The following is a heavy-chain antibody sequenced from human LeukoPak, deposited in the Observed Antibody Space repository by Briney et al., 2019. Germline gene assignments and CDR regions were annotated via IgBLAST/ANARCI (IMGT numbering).Heavy chain of an antibody. CDR3: ARGYYYASGRELDY. D-gene: IGHD3-10*01. CDR2: ISGSSKTI. V-gene: IGHV3-48*02. CDR1: GFSFSTHR. Sequence: PGGSLRLSCVASGFSFSTHRMNWVRQAPGEGLEWVSFISGSSKTIYYADSVKGRFTISRDNAKNSLYLQMNSLRDEDTTVYYCARGYYYASGRELDYWGQGTLVTVSS. J-gene: IGHJ4*02.